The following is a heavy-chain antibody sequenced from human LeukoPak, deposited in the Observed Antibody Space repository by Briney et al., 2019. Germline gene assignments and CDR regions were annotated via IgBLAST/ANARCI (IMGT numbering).Heavy chain of an antibody. D-gene: IGHD3-9*01. V-gene: IGHV3-7*01. CDR1: GFTFSSYW. CDR3: ARRESPGGYFDWLLPNDAFDI. Sequence: GGSLRLSCAASGFTFSSYWMSWVRQAPGKGLEWVANIKQDGSEKYYVDSVKGRFTISRDNAKNSLYLQMNSLRAEDTAVYYCARRESPGGYFDWLLPNDAFDIWGQGTMVTVSS. CDR2: IKQDGSEK. J-gene: IGHJ3*02.